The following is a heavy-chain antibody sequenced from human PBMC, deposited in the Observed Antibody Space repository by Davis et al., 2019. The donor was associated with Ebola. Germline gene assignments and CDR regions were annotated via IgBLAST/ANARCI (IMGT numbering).Heavy chain of an antibody. CDR1: GYTFTNYG. CDR3: ARGGGSTQSGIDY. CDR2: ISVDKGNT. J-gene: IGHJ4*02. D-gene: IGHD3-16*01. Sequence: ASVKVSCQASGYTFTNYGITWVRQAPGQGLEWVGWISVDKGNTNYVQKLQGRVTMTTDTSTSTAYMELRSLRPDDTAVYYCARGGGSTQSGIDYWGQGTLVTVSS. V-gene: IGHV1-18*01.